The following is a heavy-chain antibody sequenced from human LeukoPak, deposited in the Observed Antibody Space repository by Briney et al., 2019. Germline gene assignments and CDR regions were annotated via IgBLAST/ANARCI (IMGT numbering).Heavy chain of an antibody. Sequence: SETLSLTCVVYGGSFSGYYWSWIRQPPGKGLEWIGEVNHSGSTNYNPSLKSRVTISVDTSKNQFSLKLSSVTAADTAVYYCARTGILTGYLWPPVWFDPWGQGTLVTVSS. CDR3: ARTGILTGYLWPPVWFDP. J-gene: IGHJ5*02. CDR2: VNHSGST. CDR1: GGSFSGYY. V-gene: IGHV4-34*01. D-gene: IGHD3-9*01.